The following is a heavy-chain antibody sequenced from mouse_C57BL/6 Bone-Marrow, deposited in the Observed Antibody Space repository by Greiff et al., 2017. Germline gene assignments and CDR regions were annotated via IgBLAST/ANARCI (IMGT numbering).Heavy chain of an antibody. D-gene: IGHD2-5*01. CDR2: IYPGSGST. J-gene: IGHJ1*03. Sequence: QVHVKQPGAELVKPGASVKMSCKASGYTFTSYWLTWVKQRPGQGLEWIGDIYPGSGSTNSNEKFKSKATLTVDTSSCTAYMQLSSLTSEDSAVYYCARPYYSNYWYFDVWGTGTTVTVSS. V-gene: IGHV1-55*01. CDR3: ARPYYSNYWYFDV. CDR1: GYTFTSYW.